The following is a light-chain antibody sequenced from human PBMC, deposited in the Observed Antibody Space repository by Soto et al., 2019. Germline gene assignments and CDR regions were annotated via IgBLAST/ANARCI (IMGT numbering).Light chain of an antibody. CDR1: QDVGNF. V-gene: IGKV1-33*01. J-gene: IGKJ5*01. Sequence: QMTQPPSSLSASIGARVTISCQASQDVGNFLNWYQQRPGKAPYLLLYDASNLDSGVSSRFSGSGSGRDFSFTITSLQPDDVATYFCQQYGSLPITFGQGTRLEIK. CDR2: DAS. CDR3: QQYGSLPIT.